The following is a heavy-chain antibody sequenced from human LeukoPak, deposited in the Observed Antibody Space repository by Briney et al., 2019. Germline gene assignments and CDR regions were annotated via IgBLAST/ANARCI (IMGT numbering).Heavy chain of an antibody. D-gene: IGHD3-10*01. J-gene: IGHJ4*02. CDR1: GGSVSSGSYH. V-gene: IGHV4-61*01. CDR3: ARGREGSLDY. Sequence: PSETLSLTCTVSGGSVSSGSYHWSWIRQPPGKGLEWIGYIYYSGSTNYNPSLKSRVTISVDTSKNQFSLKLSSVTAADTAVYYCARGREGSLDYWGQGTLVTVSS. CDR2: IYYSGST.